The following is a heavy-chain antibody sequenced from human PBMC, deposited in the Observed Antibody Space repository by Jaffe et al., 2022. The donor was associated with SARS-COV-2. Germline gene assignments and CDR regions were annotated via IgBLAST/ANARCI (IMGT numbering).Heavy chain of an antibody. Sequence: QVQLQESGPGLVKPSQTLSLTCTVSGGSISSGSYYWSWIRQPAGKGLEWIGRIYTSGSTNYNPSLKSRVTISVDTSKNQFSLKLSSVTAADTAVYYCARDTYYYDSSGYYYYYYGMDVWGQGTTVTVSS. J-gene: IGHJ6*02. CDR2: IYTSGST. V-gene: IGHV4-61*02. CDR1: GGSISSGSYY. CDR3: ARDTYYYDSSGYYYYYYGMDV. D-gene: IGHD3-22*01.